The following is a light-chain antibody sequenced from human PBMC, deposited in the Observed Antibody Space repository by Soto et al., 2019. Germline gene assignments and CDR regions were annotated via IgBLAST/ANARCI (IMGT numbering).Light chain of an antibody. CDR3: MHALQTPFT. CDR2: LGS. CDR1: QSLLNSYGYNY. J-gene: IGKJ3*01. V-gene: IGKV2-28*01. Sequence: DIVMTQSPLSLPVTPGEPASISCRSSQSLLNSYGYNYLDWYLQKPGQSPQLLIYLGSHRASGVPHRFIGSGSGTAFTVKISTVEAEDVGVYYCMHALQTPFTFGPGTKVEIK.